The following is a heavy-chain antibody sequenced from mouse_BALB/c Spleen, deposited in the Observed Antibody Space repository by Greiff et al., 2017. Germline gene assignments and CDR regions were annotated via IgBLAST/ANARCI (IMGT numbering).Heavy chain of an antibody. CDR3: ARRDYEDY. D-gene: IGHD2-4*01. CDR1: GYTFTSYW. J-gene: IGHJ2*01. Sequence: QVQLQQPGAELARPGASVKLSCKASGYTFTSYWMQWVKQRPGQGLEWIGAIYPGDGDTRYTQKFKGKATLTADKSSSTAYMQLSSLASEDSAVYYCARRDYEDYWGQGTTLTVSS. CDR2: IYPGDGDT. V-gene: IGHV1-87*01.